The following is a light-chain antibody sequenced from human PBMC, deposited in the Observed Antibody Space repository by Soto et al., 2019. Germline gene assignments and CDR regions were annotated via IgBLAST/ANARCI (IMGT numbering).Light chain of an antibody. CDR2: EVS. Sequence: QSALTQPASVSGSPGQSITISCTGTSGDVGGYNYVSWYQQHPGKVPKLMIYEVSHRPSGVSNRFSGSKSGNTASLTISGLQAEDEADYYCSSYTRSSTHVFGTGTKITVL. CDR3: SSYTRSSTHV. CDR1: SGDVGGYNY. V-gene: IGLV2-14*01. J-gene: IGLJ1*01.